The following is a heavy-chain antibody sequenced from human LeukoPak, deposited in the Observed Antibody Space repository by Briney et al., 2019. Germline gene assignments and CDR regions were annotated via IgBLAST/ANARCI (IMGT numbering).Heavy chain of an antibody. J-gene: IGHJ3*02. CDR1: GGSISGYY. CDR3: ARELGTDAFDI. CDR2: IYTSGST. V-gene: IGHV4-4*07. D-gene: IGHD7-27*01. Sequence: PSETLSLICSVSGGSISGYYWSWIRQPAGKGLEWIGRIYTSGSTNHNPSLKSRVTMSVDTSKNQFSLKLSYVTAADTAVYYCARELGTDAFDIWGQGTMVTVSS.